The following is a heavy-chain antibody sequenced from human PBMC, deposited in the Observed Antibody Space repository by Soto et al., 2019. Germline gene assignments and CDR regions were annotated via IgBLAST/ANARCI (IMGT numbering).Heavy chain of an antibody. D-gene: IGHD2-2*01. J-gene: IGHJ5*02. CDR2: IYYSGST. Sequence: SETLSLTCTVSGGSISSYYWSWIRQPPGKGLEWIGYIYYSGSTNYNPSLKSRVTISVDTSKNQFSLKLSSVTAADTAVYCCAREAACSSTSCYGGGWFDPWGQGTLVTVSS. CDR3: AREAACSSTSCYGGGWFDP. V-gene: IGHV4-59*01. CDR1: GGSISSYY.